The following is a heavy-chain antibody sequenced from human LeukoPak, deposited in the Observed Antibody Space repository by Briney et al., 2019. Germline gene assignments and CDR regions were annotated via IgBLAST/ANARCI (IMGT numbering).Heavy chain of an antibody. Sequence: GGSLRLSCAASGFTFSSHGMNWVRQAPGKGLEWVSGISGSGVITYYADSVKGRFTISRDNSKNTLDLQMNSLRAEDTAVYYCAREAITIFGVVRTQTTYGPHRFDPWGQGTLVTVSS. J-gene: IGHJ5*02. CDR2: ISGSGVIT. CDR3: AREAITIFGVVRTQTTYGPHRFDP. D-gene: IGHD3-3*01. V-gene: IGHV3-23*01. CDR1: GFTFSSHG.